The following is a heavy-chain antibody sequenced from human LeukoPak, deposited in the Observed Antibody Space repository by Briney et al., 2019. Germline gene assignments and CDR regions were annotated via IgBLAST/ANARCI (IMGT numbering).Heavy chain of an antibody. CDR2: ISGSGDRT. CDR3: AKDSSWSSWYSRVDY. CDR1: GFTFSTYA. D-gene: IGHD6-13*01. Sequence: GGSLRLSCAASGFTFSTYAMNWVRQAPGKGLQWVASISGSGDRTYYADSVRGRFTISRDNSKNTLYLQMNSLRAEDTAVYNCAKDSSWSSWYSRVDYWGQGTLVTVSS. J-gene: IGHJ4*02. V-gene: IGHV3-23*01.